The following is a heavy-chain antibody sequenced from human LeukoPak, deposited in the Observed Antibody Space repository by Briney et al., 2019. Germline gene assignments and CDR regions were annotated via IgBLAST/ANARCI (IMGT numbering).Heavy chain of an antibody. CDR2: INWNGGST. Sequence: GGSLRLSCAASGFTFDDYGMSWVRQAPGKGLEWVSGINWNGGSTGYADSVKGRFTISRDNAKNSLYLQMNSLRAEDTALYYCARIWPRRIAAAGRGIDYWGQGTLVTVSS. D-gene: IGHD6-13*01. J-gene: IGHJ4*02. CDR3: ARIWPRRIAAAGRGIDY. V-gene: IGHV3-20*04. CDR1: GFTFDDYG.